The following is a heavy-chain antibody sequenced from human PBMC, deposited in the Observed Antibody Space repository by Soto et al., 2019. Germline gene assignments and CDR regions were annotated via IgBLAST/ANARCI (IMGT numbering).Heavy chain of an antibody. V-gene: IGHV1-2*04. CDR3: ARDKVECTNGVCSAPGYYYYYGMDV. Sequence: ASVKVSCKASGYTFTGYYMHWVRQAPGQGLEWMGWINPNSGGTNYAQKFQGWVTMTRDTSISTAYMELSRLRSDDTAVYYCARDKVECTNGVCSAPGYYYYYGMDVWGQGTTVTVSS. J-gene: IGHJ6*02. CDR2: INPNSGGT. D-gene: IGHD2-8*01. CDR1: GYTFTGYY.